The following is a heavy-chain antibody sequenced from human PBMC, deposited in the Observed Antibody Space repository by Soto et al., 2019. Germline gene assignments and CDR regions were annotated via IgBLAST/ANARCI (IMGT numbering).Heavy chain of an antibody. J-gene: IGHJ5*02. CDR2: IATYNTNR. CDR1: GDTFTNFG. D-gene: IGHD3-9*01. Sequence: XSVKVSCKTSGDTFTNFGLSWVRQAPVQGLEWMGWIATYNTNRNYSQKFQGRLTLTTDTSTSTAYMELKSLGYDDTAVYYCARANILTNYFPNWFDPWGQGTLVTVSS. CDR3: ARANILTNYFPNWFDP. V-gene: IGHV1-18*01.